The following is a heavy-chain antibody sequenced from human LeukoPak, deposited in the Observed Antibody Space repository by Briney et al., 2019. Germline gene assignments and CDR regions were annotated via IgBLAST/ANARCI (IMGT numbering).Heavy chain of an antibody. CDR1: GGSISSYY. Sequence: SETLSLTCTVSGGSISSYYWSWIRQPAGKGLEWIGRIYTGGSTNYNPSLKSRVTMSVDTSKNQFSLKLSSVTAADTAVYYCARDPRISDAFDIWGQGTMVTVSS. J-gene: IGHJ3*02. D-gene: IGHD2-21*01. CDR2: IYTGGST. V-gene: IGHV4-4*07. CDR3: ARDPRISDAFDI.